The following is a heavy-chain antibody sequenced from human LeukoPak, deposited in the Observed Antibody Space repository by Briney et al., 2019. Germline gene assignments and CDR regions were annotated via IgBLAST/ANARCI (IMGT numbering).Heavy chain of an antibody. CDR1: GFTFSSYA. J-gene: IGHJ4*02. CDR3: ARTQYYDFSLGY. D-gene: IGHD3-3*01. CDR2: ISYDGSNK. V-gene: IGHV3-30-3*01. Sequence: GGFLRLSCAASGFTFSSYAMHWVRQAPGKGLEWVAVISYDGSNKYYADSVKGRFTISRDNSKNTLYLQMNSLRAEDTAVYYCARTQYYDFSLGYWGQGTLVTVSS.